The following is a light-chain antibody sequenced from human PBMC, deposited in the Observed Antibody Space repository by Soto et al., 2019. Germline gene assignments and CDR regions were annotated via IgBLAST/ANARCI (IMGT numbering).Light chain of an antibody. J-gene: IGLJ2*01. CDR2: EVS. V-gene: IGLV2-8*01. CDR3: SSYAGSNSVV. CDR1: GSDVGGYNY. Sequence: QSALTQPPSASGSPGQAVTISCTGTGSDVGGYNYVSWYQQHPGKAPKLMIYEVSKRPSGVPDRFSGSKSGNTASLTVSGLQAEDEADYYCSSYAGSNSVVFGGGNKLTVL.